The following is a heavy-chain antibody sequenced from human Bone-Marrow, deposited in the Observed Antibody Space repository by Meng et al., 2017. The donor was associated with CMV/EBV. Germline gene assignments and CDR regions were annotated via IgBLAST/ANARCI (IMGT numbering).Heavy chain of an antibody. J-gene: IGHJ2*01. V-gene: IGHV3-48*04. CDR1: GFTFGTYS. D-gene: IGHD6-6*01. Sequence: GGSLRLSCAASGFTFGTYSMNWVRQAPGKGLEWLSYISGSGATIFYAASVKGRFTVSRDNANNSLYLQMNSLRAEDTAVYFCARDRRVVRSWYFDLWGRGTLVTVSS. CDR2: ISGSGATI. CDR3: ARDRRVVRSWYFDL.